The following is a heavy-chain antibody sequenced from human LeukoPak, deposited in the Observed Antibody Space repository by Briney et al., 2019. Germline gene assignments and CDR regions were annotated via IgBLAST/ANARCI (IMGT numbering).Heavy chain of an antibody. D-gene: IGHD3-16*02. V-gene: IGHV3-74*01. CDR2: INTDGSRI. CDR1: GFTFSNYW. CDR3: ASYVWGSYRPTDDAFDI. J-gene: IGHJ3*02. Sequence: GGSLRLSCAASGFTFSNYWMHWVRQAPGKGLVWVSRINTDGSRITYADSVKGRFTISRDNAMNTVYLQMNSLRAEDTAVYYCASYVWGSYRPTDDAFDIWGQGTMVTVSS.